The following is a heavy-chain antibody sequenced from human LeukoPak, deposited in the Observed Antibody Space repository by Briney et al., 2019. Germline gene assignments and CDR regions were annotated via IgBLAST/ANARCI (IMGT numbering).Heavy chain of an antibody. J-gene: IGHJ6*02. Sequence: GESLKISCQGSGYSFASFWIGWVRQMPGKGLEWVAIIYPANSDSRYSPSFQGQVTISADKSITTAYLQWSSLKASDTALYYCAGIYYSAPQSHYGMEFGGQGPTVTVSS. V-gene: IGHV5-51*01. CDR3: AGIYYSAPQSHYGMEF. D-gene: IGHD3-22*01. CDR1: GYSFASFW. CDR2: IYPANSDS.